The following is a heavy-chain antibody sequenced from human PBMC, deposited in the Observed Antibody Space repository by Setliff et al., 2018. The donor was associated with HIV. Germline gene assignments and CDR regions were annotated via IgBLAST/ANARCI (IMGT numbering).Heavy chain of an antibody. CDR3: AKPPRPSSWPQYYFDY. Sequence: ASVKVSCKVSGYTLTELSIHWVRQAPGKGLEWMGGFDPEYDKTFYAQKFQGRVTMSEDTSTDTAYMELTSLRSEDTAVYYCAKPPRPSSWPQYYFDYWGQGTLVTVSS. V-gene: IGHV1-24*01. CDR2: FDPEYDKT. CDR1: GYTLTELS. J-gene: IGHJ4*02. D-gene: IGHD6-13*01.